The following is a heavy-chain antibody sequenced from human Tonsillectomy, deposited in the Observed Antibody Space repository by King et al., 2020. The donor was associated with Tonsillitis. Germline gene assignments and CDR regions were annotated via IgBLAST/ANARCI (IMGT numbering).Heavy chain of an antibody. Sequence: QLQESGPGLVKPSETLSLTCTVSGGSISSYYWSWIRQPPGKGLEWIGYIYYSGSTKYNPSLKSRVTISVDTSKNQFSLKLISVTAAEPAVYYCARAISYYDSSGYYTGWFDPWGQGTLVTVSS. CDR2: IYYSGST. J-gene: IGHJ5*02. D-gene: IGHD3-22*01. CDR1: GGSISSYY. V-gene: IGHV4-59*01. CDR3: ARAISYYDSSGYYTGWFDP.